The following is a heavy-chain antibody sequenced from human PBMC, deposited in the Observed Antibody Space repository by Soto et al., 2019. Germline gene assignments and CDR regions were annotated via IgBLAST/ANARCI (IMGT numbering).Heavy chain of an antibody. D-gene: IGHD3-16*01. CDR3: ARTVGYYDYIWGSSGYYYMDV. Sequence: SETLSLTCTVSGGSISSYYWSWIRQPPGEGLEWFGYIYYSGSTNYNPSLKSRVTISVDTSKNQFSLKLSSVTAADTAVYYCARTVGYYDYIWGSSGYYYMDVWGKGTTVTVSS. J-gene: IGHJ6*03. CDR2: IYYSGST. V-gene: IGHV4-59*01. CDR1: GGSISSYY.